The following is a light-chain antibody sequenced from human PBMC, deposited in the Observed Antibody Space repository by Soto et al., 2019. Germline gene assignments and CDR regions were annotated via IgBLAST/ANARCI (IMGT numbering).Light chain of an antibody. Sequence: QSVLNQPPSASGTPGQRVTISCSGSSSNIGSNHVYWYQQVPGTAPKLLIYGNNQRPSGVPDRFSGSKSGTSASLAISGLRSDDEADYYCAAWDFSLNGVVYGGGTKRTVL. CDR2: GNN. CDR1: SSNIGSNH. CDR3: AAWDFSLNGVV. J-gene: IGLJ2*01. V-gene: IGLV1-47*01.